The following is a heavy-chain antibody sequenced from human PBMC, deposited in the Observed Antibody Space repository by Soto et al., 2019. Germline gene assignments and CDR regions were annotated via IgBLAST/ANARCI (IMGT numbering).Heavy chain of an antibody. CDR1: GGSFSGYY. V-gene: IGHV4-34*01. CDR3: APLSVSLSGPYGIHV. CDR2: INPSGST. D-gene: IGHD2-15*01. J-gene: IGHJ6*02. Sequence: SETLSLTCAVNGGSFSGYYWSWIRQPPGKGLEWIGQINPSGSTNYNPSLKSRVTISADTSNYHFSLGLSSVTASDTAVYYCAPLSVSLSGPYGIHVWGQGTTVTVSS.